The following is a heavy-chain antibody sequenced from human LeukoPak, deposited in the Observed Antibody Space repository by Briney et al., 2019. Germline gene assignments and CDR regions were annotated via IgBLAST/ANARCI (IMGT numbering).Heavy chain of an antibody. J-gene: IGHJ4*02. CDR3: ARGGDYGDLRYFDY. V-gene: IGHV4-59*01. Sequence: PSETLSLTCTVSGGSLSNYYWSWIRQPPGKGLEWIGYIYYRGSTNYNPSLKSRVTFSVDTSKNQFSLKLNSVTAADTAVYYCARGGDYGDLRYFDYWGQGTLVTVSS. D-gene: IGHD4-17*01. CDR1: GGSLSNYY. CDR2: IYYRGST.